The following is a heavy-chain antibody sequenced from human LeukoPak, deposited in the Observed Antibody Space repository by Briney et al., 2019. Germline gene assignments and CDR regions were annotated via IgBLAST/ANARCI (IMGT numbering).Heavy chain of an antibody. J-gene: IGHJ4*02. D-gene: IGHD3-16*01. Sequence: SETLSLTCTVSGGSISSSGHYWGWIRQPPGKGLEWIASISYSGSTYYSPSLKSRVTISADTSKNQLSLRLSAVTAADAAVYYCARGLGGVATLNSWGQGALVTVSS. V-gene: IGHV4-39*07. CDR1: GGSISSSGHY. CDR3: ARGLGGVATLNS. CDR2: ISYSGST.